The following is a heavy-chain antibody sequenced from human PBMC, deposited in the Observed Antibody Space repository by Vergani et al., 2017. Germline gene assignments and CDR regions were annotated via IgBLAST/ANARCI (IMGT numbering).Heavy chain of an antibody. CDR2: IYYSGST. CDR1: GGSISSYY. CDR3: ARYDSSGYYRATFDY. D-gene: IGHD3-22*01. J-gene: IGHJ4*02. Sequence: QVQLQESGPGLVKPSETLSLTCTVSGGSISSYYWSWIRQPPGKGLEWIGYIYYSGSTNYNPSLKSRVTISVDTSKNQFSLKLSSVTAADTAVYYCARYDSSGYYRATFDYWGQGTLVTVSS. V-gene: IGHV4-59*01.